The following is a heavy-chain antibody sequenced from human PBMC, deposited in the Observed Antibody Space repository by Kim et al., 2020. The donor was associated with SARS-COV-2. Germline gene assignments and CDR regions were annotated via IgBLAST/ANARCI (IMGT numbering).Heavy chain of an antibody. J-gene: IGHJ3*02. D-gene: IGHD6-19*01. Sequence: STNYNPSLKSRVTISVDKSKNQFSLKLSSVPAADTAVYYCARSSLHAFDIWGQGTMVTVSS. CDR2: ST. V-gene: IGHV4-4*02. CDR3: ARSSLHAFDI.